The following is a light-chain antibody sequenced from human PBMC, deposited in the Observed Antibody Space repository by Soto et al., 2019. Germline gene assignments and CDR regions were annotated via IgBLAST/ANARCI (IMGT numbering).Light chain of an antibody. Sequence: VWTRSPGTLSLAAGEAVSFCYQASQSVSSSYLAWYKQNPGQAPRPLIYGASSRATGIPDRFSGSGSGTDFTLTISRLEPEDFAVYYCQQYGSSSWTFGQGTKVDTK. CDR1: QSVSSSY. CDR3: QQYGSSSWT. J-gene: IGKJ1*01. V-gene: IGKV3-20*01. CDR2: GAS.